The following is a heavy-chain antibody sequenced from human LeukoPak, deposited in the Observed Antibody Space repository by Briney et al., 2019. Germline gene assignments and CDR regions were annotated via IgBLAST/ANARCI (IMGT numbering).Heavy chain of an antibody. V-gene: IGHV3-9*01. D-gene: IGHD6-19*01. CDR3: AKDTWAPQIAVAGTGYYYGMDV. Sequence: PGRSLRLSCAASGFTFDDYAMPWVRQAPGKGLEWDSGISWNSGSIGYADSVKGRFTISRDNAKNSLYLQMNSLRAEDTALYYCAKDTWAPQIAVAGTGYYYGMDVWGQGTTVTVSS. CDR2: ISWNSGSI. CDR1: GFTFDDYA. J-gene: IGHJ6*02.